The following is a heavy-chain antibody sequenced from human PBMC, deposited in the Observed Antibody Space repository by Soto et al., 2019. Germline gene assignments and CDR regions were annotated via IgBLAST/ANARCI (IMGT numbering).Heavy chain of an antibody. Sequence: EVQLVESGGGLVPPGGSVRLSCAASGFIFKMYWRPWVGQSQGKGQVGISRIYNDGTYSDYADSVRGRFTISRDNVNDTLYLQMNNLRAEDSGLYYCTRGPRPISTGTGAYWGQGTQVTVSS. CDR3: TRGPRPISTGTGAY. V-gene: IGHV3-74*01. D-gene: IGHD3-10*01. CDR1: GFIFKMYW. CDR2: IYNDGTYS. J-gene: IGHJ4*02.